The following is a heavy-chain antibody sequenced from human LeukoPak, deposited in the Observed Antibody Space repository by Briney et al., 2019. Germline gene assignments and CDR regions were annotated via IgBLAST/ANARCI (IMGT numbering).Heavy chain of an antibody. V-gene: IGHV4-59*01. D-gene: IGHD5-12*01. Sequence: GSLRLSCAASGFTFSSYGMHWVRQAPGKGLEWIGYIYYSGSTNYNPSLKGRVTISVDTSKNQFSLKLSSVTAADTAVYYCARVDIVASMDGVWFDPWGQGTLVTVSS. CDR2: IYYSGST. CDR1: GFTFSSYG. CDR3: ARVDIVASMDGVWFDP. J-gene: IGHJ5*02.